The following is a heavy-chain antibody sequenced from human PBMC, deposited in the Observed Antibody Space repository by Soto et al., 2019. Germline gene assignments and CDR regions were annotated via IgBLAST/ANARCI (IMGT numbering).Heavy chain of an antibody. D-gene: IGHD3-3*01. J-gene: IGHJ6*02. Sequence: GXSVKVSCKASGGTFSSYAISWVRQAPGQGLEWMGGIIPIFGTANYAQKFQGRVTITADESTSTAYMELSSLSSEDTAVYYCARDSQRITIFGVVISYYYGMDVWGQGSTVTVSS. CDR3: ARDSQRITIFGVVISYYYGMDV. V-gene: IGHV1-69*13. CDR1: GGTFSSYA. CDR2: IIPIFGTA.